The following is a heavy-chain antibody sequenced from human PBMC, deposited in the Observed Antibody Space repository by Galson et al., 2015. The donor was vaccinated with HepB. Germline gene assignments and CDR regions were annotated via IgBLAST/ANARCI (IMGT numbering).Heavy chain of an antibody. CDR3: ARGSSGYVDY. Sequence: SVKVSCKASGYTFTSYGISWVRQAPGQGLEWMGWTSTYNGNTNYAQKFLQGRVTMTTDTSTSAAYMELRSLRSDDTAVYYCARGSSGYVDYWGQGTLVTVSS. CDR2: TSTYNGNT. D-gene: IGHD3-22*01. CDR1: GYTFTSYG. V-gene: IGHV1-18*01. J-gene: IGHJ4*02.